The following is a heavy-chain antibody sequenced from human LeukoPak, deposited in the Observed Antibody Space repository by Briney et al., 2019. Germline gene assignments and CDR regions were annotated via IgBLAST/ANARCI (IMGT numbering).Heavy chain of an antibody. J-gene: IGHJ3*02. D-gene: IGHD2-21*02. CDR2: ISSNGGST. CDR1: GVTFSSYA. Sequence: PGGSLRLSCAASGVTFSSYAMHWVRQAPGKGLEYVSAISSNGGSTYYANSVKGRFTISRHNSKNTLYLQMGSLRAEDMAVYYCARQGVVVTAANAFDIWGQGTMVTVSS. V-gene: IGHV3-64*01. CDR3: ARQGVVVTAANAFDI.